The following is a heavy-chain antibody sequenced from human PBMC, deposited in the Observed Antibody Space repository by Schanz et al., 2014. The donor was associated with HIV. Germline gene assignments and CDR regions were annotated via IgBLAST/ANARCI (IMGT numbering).Heavy chain of an antibody. Sequence: EVHLVESGGVVVQPGGSLRLACAVSGFTFTDYSLHWVRQAPGKGLEWLSVISSDGGHSYYADSVKGRFTISRDNSKDSLLLQINSLRIEDTAFYHCARDFREGGRSWYKKGMDLDYWGQGTLVTVSS. CDR1: GFTFTDYS. V-gene: IGHV3-43*01. J-gene: IGHJ4*02. CDR2: ISSDGGHS. D-gene: IGHD6-13*01. CDR3: ARDFREGGRSWYKKGMDLDY.